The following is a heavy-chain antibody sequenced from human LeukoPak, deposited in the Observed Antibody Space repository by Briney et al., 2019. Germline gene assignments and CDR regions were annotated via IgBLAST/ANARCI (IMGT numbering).Heavy chain of an antibody. D-gene: IGHD1-26*01. Sequence: SETLSLTCAVYGGSFSAYYWSWIRQPPGKGLEWIGEINHSGTTNYNPSLKSRVTISIDTSKNQFSLKLSSVTAADTAMYYCAGVVGGSYSMDVWGQGTTVTVSS. V-gene: IGHV4-34*01. CDR2: INHSGTT. CDR3: AGVVGGSYSMDV. J-gene: IGHJ6*03. CDR1: GGSFSAYY.